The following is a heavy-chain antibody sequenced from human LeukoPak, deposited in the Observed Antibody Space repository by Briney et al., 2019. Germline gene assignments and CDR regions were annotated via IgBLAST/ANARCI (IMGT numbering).Heavy chain of an antibody. CDR1: GYTLTELS. CDR2: FDPEDGET. D-gene: IGHD3-9*01. Sequence: ASVKVSCKVSGYTLTELSMHWVRQAPGKGLEWMGGFDPEDGETIYAQKFQGRVTMTEDTSTDTAYMELSSLRSEDTAVYYCATDHYYDILTGYYRVDAFDIWGQGTMVTVSS. V-gene: IGHV1-24*01. CDR3: ATDHYYDILTGYYRVDAFDI. J-gene: IGHJ3*02.